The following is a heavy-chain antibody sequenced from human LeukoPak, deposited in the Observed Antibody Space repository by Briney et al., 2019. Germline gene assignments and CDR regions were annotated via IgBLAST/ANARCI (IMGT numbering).Heavy chain of an antibody. CDR2: ISGSGGST. Sequence: GGSLRLSCAASGFTFSSYAMNWVRQAPGKGLEWVSAISGSGGSTYYADSVKGRFTISRDNSKNTLYLQMNSLRAEDTAIYYCAKAASGWSFPDYWGQGTLVTVSS. D-gene: IGHD6-19*01. CDR3: AKAASGWSFPDY. J-gene: IGHJ4*02. V-gene: IGHV3-23*01. CDR1: GFTFSSYA.